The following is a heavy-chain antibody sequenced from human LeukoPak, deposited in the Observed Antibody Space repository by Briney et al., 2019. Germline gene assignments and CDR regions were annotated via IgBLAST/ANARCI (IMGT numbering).Heavy chain of an antibody. CDR3: AKDLSGYGPYWYFDL. J-gene: IGHJ2*01. CDR2: ISGSGGSS. V-gene: IGHV3-23*01. Sequence: GGSLRLSCAASGFTFSSYGMSWVRQAPGKGLEWVSAISGSGGSSYYADSVKGRFTISRDNFKNTLYLQMNNLRAEDSAVYYCAKDLSGYGPYWYFDLWGRGTLVTVSS. D-gene: IGHD6-25*01. CDR1: GFTFSSYG.